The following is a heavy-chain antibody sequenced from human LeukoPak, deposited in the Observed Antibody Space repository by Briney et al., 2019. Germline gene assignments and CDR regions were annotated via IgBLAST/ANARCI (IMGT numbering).Heavy chain of an antibody. D-gene: IGHD3-10*01. CDR1: GYIFTSYG. V-gene: IGHV1-18*01. CDR2: ISVYNGNT. J-gene: IGHJ3*02. CDR3: ARGFTHRMYYSAGGDAFDI. Sequence: GASVKVSCKASGYIFTSYGISWVRQASGQGLEWMGWISVYNGNTKYAQKFQGRVTMTKDTSTSTAYMELRSLRSDDAAVYYCARGFTHRMYYSAGGDAFDIWGQGTMVTVSS.